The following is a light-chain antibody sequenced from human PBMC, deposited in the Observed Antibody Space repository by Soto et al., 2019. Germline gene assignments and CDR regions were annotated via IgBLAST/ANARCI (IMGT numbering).Light chain of an antibody. Sequence: IVMTQSPATLSVSPGERATLSCRASQSVSSNLAWYQQKPGQAPSLLIYDASNRATGIPARFSGSGSGTDFTLTISSLEPEDFAVYYCQQRSNWPSITFGQGTRLEIK. CDR2: DAS. CDR1: QSVSSN. V-gene: IGKV3-11*01. CDR3: QQRSNWPSIT. J-gene: IGKJ5*01.